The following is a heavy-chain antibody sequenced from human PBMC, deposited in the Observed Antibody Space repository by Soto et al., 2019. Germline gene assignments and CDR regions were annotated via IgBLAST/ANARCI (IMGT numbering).Heavy chain of an antibody. J-gene: IGHJ6*02. CDR1: GGSISSGDYY. CDR2: IYYSGST. D-gene: IGHD3-22*01. CDR3: ARDRSGSGYAYYYYGMDV. Sequence: SETLSLTCTVSGGSISSGDYYWSWIRQPPGKGLEWSGYIYYSGSTYYNPSLKSRVTISVDTSKNQFSLKLSSVTAADTAVYYCARDRSGSGYAYYYYGMDVWGQGTTVTVSS. V-gene: IGHV4-30-4*01.